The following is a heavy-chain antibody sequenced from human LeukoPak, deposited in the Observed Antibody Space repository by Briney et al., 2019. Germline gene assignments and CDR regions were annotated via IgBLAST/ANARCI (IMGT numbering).Heavy chain of an antibody. J-gene: IGHJ4*02. CDR2: IKTKTDGGTT. Sequence: WIRQAPGKGLEWVGRIKTKTDGGTTDYAAPVKGRFTISRDDSKNTLYLQMNSLKTEDTAVYYCTTGQGVDYDSSGYSALDYWGQGTLVTVSS. CDR3: TTGQGVDYDSSGYSALDY. V-gene: IGHV3-15*01. D-gene: IGHD3-22*01.